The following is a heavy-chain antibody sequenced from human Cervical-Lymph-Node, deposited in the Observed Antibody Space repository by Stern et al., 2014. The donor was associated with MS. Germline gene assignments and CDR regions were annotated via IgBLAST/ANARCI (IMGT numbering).Heavy chain of an antibody. V-gene: IGHV4-31*03. Sequence: QLQLQESGPGLVKPSQTLSLTCTVSGGSISSGGFYWSWIRPHQGKGLEWIGYIYYSGSTYYNPSLKSRVTISVDTSKNQFSLKLSSVTAADTAVYYCARVCYDFWSGYYPLDYWGQGTLVTVSS. CDR2: IYYSGST. CDR1: GGSISSGGFY. CDR3: ARVCYDFWSGYYPLDY. D-gene: IGHD3-3*01. J-gene: IGHJ4*02.